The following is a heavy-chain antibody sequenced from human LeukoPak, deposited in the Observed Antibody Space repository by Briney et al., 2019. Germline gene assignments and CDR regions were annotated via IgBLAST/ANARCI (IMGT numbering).Heavy chain of an antibody. V-gene: IGHV4-59*12. CDR2: IYYSGST. Sequence: PSETLSLTCTVSGGSISSYYWSWIRQPPGKGLEWIGYIYYSGSTNHNPSLKSRVTISVDTSKNQFSLKLSSVTAADTAVYYCAREPYYDFWSGFAFDIWGQGTMVTVSS. CDR3: AREPYYDFWSGFAFDI. D-gene: IGHD3-3*01. CDR1: GGSISSYY. J-gene: IGHJ3*02.